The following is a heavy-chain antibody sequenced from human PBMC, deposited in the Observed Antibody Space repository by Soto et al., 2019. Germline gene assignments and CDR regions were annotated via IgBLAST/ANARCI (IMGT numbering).Heavy chain of an antibody. D-gene: IGHD3-3*01. V-gene: IGHV3-11*06. CDR3: ARGSIRPGETYYDFWSGSTPLGHYYGMDV. CDR2: ISSSSSYT. Sequence: GGSLRLSCAASGFTFSDYYMSWIRQAPGKGLEWVPYISSSSSYTNYADSVKGRFTISRDNAKNSLYLQMNSLRAEDTAVYYCARGSIRPGETYYDFWSGSTPLGHYYGMDVWGQGTTVTVSS. CDR1: GFTFSDYY. J-gene: IGHJ6*02.